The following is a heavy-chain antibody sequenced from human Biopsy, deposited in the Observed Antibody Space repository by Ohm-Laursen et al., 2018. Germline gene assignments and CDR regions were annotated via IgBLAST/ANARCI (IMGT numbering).Heavy chain of an antibody. D-gene: IGHD1-7*01. CDR1: GGSLKNYY. CDR3: ARDYGLELGGLEAFDI. V-gene: IGHV4-4*07. J-gene: IGHJ3*02. Sequence: SETLSLTCPVSGGSLKNYYWCWIRQPARPGLERIGRVYTSGGTSCNPSLERRVTMSVVTSKNQFSLKVTSMTAADTALEYCARDYGLELGGLEAFDIWGQGTMVTVS. CDR2: VYTSGGT.